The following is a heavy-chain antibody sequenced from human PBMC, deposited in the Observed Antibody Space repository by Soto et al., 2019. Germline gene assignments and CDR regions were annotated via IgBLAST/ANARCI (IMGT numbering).Heavy chain of an antibody. CDR3: ARDRLTGTAEWHSLDS. J-gene: IGHJ4*02. CDR2: IWHDGNNK. Sequence: GGSLRLSCAASGFSFRSYGMTWVRQAPGKGLEWVAVIWHDGNNKYHADSVQGRFTVSRDNSKNTLYLQMNYLRPEDTAVYYCARDRLTGTAEWHSLDSWGQGTQVTVSS. D-gene: IGHD7-27*01. CDR1: GFSFRSYG. V-gene: IGHV3-33*01.